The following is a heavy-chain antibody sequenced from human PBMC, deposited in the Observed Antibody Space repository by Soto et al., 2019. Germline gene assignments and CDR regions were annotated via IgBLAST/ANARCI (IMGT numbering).Heavy chain of an antibody. J-gene: IGHJ6*02. V-gene: IGHV3-23*01. CDR3: AKERWEGYGMDV. Sequence: EVQLLESGGGLVQPGGALRLSSASSGFTFSSYAMSWFRQAPGKGLEWVSTISASGGSTYYADFVKGRFTSSSDNSKNTPYFQMNSLSACDTAVCYCAKERWEGYGMDVWGQGTTVTVSS. CDR1: GFTFSSYA. CDR2: ISASGGST. D-gene: IGHD1-26*01.